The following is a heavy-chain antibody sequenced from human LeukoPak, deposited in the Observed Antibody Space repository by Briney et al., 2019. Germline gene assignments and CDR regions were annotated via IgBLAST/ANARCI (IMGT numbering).Heavy chain of an antibody. CDR3: ARPYCSGGSCYGRDWFDP. D-gene: IGHD2-15*01. V-gene: IGHV5-51*01. J-gene: IGHJ5*02. Sequence: GESLKISCKGSGYSFTSYWIGWVRQMPGKGLEWMGIIYPGDSDTRYSPSFQGQVTISADKSSSPAYLQWSSLKASDTAMYYCARPYCSGGSCYGRDWFDPWGQGTLVTVSS. CDR1: GYSFTSYW. CDR2: IYPGDSDT.